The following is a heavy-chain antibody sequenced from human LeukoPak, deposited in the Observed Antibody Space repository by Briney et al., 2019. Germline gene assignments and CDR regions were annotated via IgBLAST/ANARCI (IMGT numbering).Heavy chain of an antibody. CDR3: ARGAPGWWFDP. CDR2: IYTFGNT. Sequence: SQTLSLTCTVSGGSISSDSYYWTWIRQPAGKGLEWIGLIYTFGNTNYNPSLKSRVTISVDTSKNQFSLKLSSVTAADTAIYYCARGAPGWWFDPWGQGILVTVSS. CDR1: GGSISSDSYY. V-gene: IGHV4-61*02. D-gene: IGHD2-15*01. J-gene: IGHJ5*02.